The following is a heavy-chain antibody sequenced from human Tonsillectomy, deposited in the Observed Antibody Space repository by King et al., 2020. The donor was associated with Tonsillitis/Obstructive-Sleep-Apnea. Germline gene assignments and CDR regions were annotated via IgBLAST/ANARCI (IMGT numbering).Heavy chain of an antibody. D-gene: IGHD3-3*01. Sequence: VQLVESGAEVKKPGESLKISCKGSGYSFTSYWIGWVRQMPGKGLEWMGIIYPVDSDTRYSPSFQGQVTISADKSISTAYLQWSSLKASYTAMYYCARGTYYDFWSGYYDAFDIWGQGTMVTVSS. CDR2: IYPVDSDT. CDR3: ARGTYYDFWSGYYDAFDI. CDR1: GYSFTSYW. V-gene: IGHV5-51*01. J-gene: IGHJ3*02.